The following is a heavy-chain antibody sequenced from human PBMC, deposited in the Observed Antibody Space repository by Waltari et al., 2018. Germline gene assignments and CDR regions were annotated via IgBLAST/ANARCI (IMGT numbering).Heavy chain of an antibody. CDR1: GYTFTDYY. V-gene: IGHV1-69-2*01. CDR3: ATGMGSSYPIDY. Sequence: EVQMVRSGDEVKKPGAPVRIPCTVSGYTFTDYYMPSVQQAPGKGLEWMGLVDPEDGETIYAEKCQGRVTITADTSTDTAYRELSSLRSEDTAVDYCATGMGSSYPIDYWGQGTLVTVSS. J-gene: IGHJ4*02. CDR2: VDPEDGET. D-gene: IGHD6-6*01.